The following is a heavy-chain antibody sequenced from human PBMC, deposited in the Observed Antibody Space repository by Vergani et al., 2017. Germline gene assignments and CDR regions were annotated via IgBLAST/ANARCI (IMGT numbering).Heavy chain of an antibody. CDR3: AKEGGITIFGVVIRAFDI. J-gene: IGHJ3*02. CDR2: ISGSGGST. D-gene: IGHD3-3*01. CDR1: GFTFSSYA. V-gene: IGHV3-23*01. Sequence: EVQLLESGGGLVQPGGSLRLSCAASGFTFSSYAMSWVRQAPGKGLEWVSGISGSGGSTYYADSVKGRFTISRDNSKNTLYLQMNSLRAEDTAVYYCAKEGGITIFGVVIRAFDIWGQGTMVTVSS.